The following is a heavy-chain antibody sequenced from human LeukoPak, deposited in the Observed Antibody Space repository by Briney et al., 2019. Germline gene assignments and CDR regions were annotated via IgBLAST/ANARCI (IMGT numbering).Heavy chain of an antibody. J-gene: IGHJ4*02. CDR2: IYASGST. CDR1: GASISSGSSY. D-gene: IGHD3-10*01. Sequence: PSETLSLTCSVSGASISSGSSYWSWIRQPAGKGPEWIGRIYASGSTNYNPSLKSRVTISVDTSKNQFSLKLSSVTAADTAVYYCARQGGSGSYLPKNFDYWGQGTLVTVSS. V-gene: IGHV4-61*02. CDR3: ARQGGSGSYLPKNFDY.